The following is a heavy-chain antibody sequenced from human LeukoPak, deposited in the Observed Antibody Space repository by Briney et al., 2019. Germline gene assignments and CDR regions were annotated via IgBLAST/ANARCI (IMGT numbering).Heavy chain of an antibody. J-gene: IGHJ5*02. D-gene: IGHD2-15*01. CDR1: GFTFSSYW. CDR2: INSDGSST. V-gene: IGHV3-74*01. CDR3: ASPGGYCSGGSCYRDNWFDP. Sequence: PGGSLRLSCAASGFTFSSYWMHWVRRAPGKGLVWVSRINSDGSSTSYADSVKGRFTISRDNAKNTLYMQMNSLRAEDTAVYYCASPGGYCSGGSCYRDNWFDPWGQGTLVTVSS.